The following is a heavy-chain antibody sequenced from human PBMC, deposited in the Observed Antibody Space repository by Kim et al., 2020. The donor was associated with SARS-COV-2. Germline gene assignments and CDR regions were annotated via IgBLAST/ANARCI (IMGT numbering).Heavy chain of an antibody. V-gene: IGHV3-7*01. J-gene: IGHJ4*02. CDR3: ARVARDGYNDY. D-gene: IGHD2-21*01. Sequence: GGSLRLSCAVSQFTFSDYWMSWIRQAPGKGLEWVSNIKYDGSEKYYVDSVKGRFTISRDSATNSLYLQMNSLRAEDTAVYFCARVARDGYNDYWGRGTRVPVS. CDR2: IKYDGSEK. CDR1: QFTFSDYW.